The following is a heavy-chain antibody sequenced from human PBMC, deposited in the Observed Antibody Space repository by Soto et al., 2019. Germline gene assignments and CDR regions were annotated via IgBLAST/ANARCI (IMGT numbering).Heavy chain of an antibody. CDR1: GFTFSSYG. J-gene: IGHJ6*02. D-gene: IGHD3-9*01. V-gene: IGHV3-30*18. CDR2: ISYDGSNK. CDR3: AKDGILTGYYSPGMDV. Sequence: GGSLRLSCAASGFTFSSYGMHWVRQAPGKGLEWVAVISYDGSNKYYADSVKGRFTISRDNSKNTLYLQMNSLRAEDTAVYYCAKDGILTGYYSPGMDVWGQGTTVTVSS.